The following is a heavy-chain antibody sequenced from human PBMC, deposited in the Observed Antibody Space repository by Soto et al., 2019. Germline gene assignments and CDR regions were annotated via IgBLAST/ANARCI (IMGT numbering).Heavy chain of an antibody. CDR3: AAPRDEYGSGVSWFTYGMDI. V-gene: IGHV3-23*01. Sequence: GGSLRLSCLASGFTFSDFAMTWVRRVPGRXLEWVASLDGAGGSTYYAESVRGRFSISRDNSQNTLFLQMKRLTVDDTAIYYCAAPRDEYGSGVSWFTYGMDIWGQGTTVTVS. CDR1: GFTFSDFA. CDR2: LDGAGGST. D-gene: IGHD3-10*01. J-gene: IGHJ6*02.